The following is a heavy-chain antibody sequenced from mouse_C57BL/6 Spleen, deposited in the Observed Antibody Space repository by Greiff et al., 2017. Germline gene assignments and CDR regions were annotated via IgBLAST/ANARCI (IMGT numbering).Heavy chain of an antibody. V-gene: IGHV1-52*01. J-gene: IGHJ4*01. CDR1: GYTFTSYW. CDR3: ARWHYGSSYPYYAMDY. CDR2: IDPSDSET. Sequence: QVQLKQPGAELVRPGSSVKLSCKASGYTFTSYWMHWVKQRPIQGLEWIGNIDPSDSETHYNQKFKDKATLTVDKSSSTAYMQLSSLTSEDSAVYYCARWHYGSSYPYYAMDYWGQGTSVTVSS. D-gene: IGHD1-1*01.